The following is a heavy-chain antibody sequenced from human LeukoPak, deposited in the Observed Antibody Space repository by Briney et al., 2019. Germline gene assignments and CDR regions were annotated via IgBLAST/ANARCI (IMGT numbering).Heavy chain of an antibody. Sequence: ASVKVSCKASAYTFTTYYMHWVRHPPGQGLEWMGIINPSGGSTSYAQKFQGRVTMTRDTSTSTGYMELSSLRSEDTAVYYCARDKMRLLDYGSGSYDYWGQGTLVTVSS. D-gene: IGHD3-10*01. V-gene: IGHV1-46*01. CDR3: ARDKMRLLDYGSGSYDY. CDR1: AYTFTTYY. J-gene: IGHJ4*02. CDR2: INPSGGST.